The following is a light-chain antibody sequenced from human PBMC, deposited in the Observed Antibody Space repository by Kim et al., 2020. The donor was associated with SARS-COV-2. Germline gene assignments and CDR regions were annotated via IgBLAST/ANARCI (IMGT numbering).Light chain of an antibody. CDR3: RQSYSTPYT. Sequence: DIQMTQSPSSLSASVGDRVTITCRASQSISSYLNWYQQKPGKAPKLLIYAASSLQSGVPSRFSGSGSETDFTLTISSLQPEDFATYYCRQSYSTPYTFGQGTKLEF. CDR2: AAS. V-gene: IGKV1-39*01. J-gene: IGKJ2*01. CDR1: QSISSY.